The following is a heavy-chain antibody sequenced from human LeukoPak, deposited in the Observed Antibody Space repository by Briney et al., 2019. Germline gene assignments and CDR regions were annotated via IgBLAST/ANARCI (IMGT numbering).Heavy chain of an antibody. CDR1: GGSISSYY. D-gene: IGHD5-18*01. CDR3: ARYARGYSYGSSFQH. V-gene: IGHV4-59*08. CDR2: IYYSGST. Sequence: SETLSLTCTVSGGSISSYYWSWIRQPPGKGLEWIGYIYYSGSTNYNPSLKSRVTISVDTSKNQFSLKLSSVTAADTAVYYCARYARGYSYGSSFQHWGQGTLVTVSS. J-gene: IGHJ1*01.